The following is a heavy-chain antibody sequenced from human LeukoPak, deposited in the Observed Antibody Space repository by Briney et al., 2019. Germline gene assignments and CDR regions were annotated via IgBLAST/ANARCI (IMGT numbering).Heavy chain of an antibody. J-gene: IGHJ4*02. CDR1: GGSFSSYY. V-gene: IGHV4-34*01. CDR2: INHSGST. Sequence: SETLSLTCAVYGGSFSSYYWSWIRQPPGKGLEWIGEINHSGSTNYNPSLKSRVTISVDTCKNQFSLKLSSVTAADTAVYYCASFGRGVPAAIPSYWGQGTLVTVSS. CDR3: ASFGRGVPAAIPSY. D-gene: IGHD2-2*01.